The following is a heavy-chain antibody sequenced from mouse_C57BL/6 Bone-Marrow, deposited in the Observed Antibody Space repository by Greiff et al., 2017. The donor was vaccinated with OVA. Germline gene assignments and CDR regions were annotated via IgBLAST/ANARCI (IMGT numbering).Heavy chain of an antibody. V-gene: IGHV1-50*01. CDR1: GYTFTSYW. Sequence: QVQLQQPGAELVKPGASVKLSCKASGYTFTSYWMQWVKQRPGQGLEWIGEIDPSDSYTKYNQKFKGQATLTVDKSHSTAYIQLSSLTSEVSAFYDCARWNYYGSSYWYVDVWGTGTTVTVSS. J-gene: IGHJ1*03. D-gene: IGHD1-1*01. CDR2: IDPSDSYT. CDR3: ARWNYYGSSYWYVDV.